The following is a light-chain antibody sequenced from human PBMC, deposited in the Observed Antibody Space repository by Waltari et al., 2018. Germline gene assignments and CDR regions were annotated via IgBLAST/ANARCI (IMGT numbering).Light chain of an antibody. CDR2: FGS. CDR1: QSLLHSSGYTY. CDR3: MQALQTPRT. Sequence: DVVLTQSPLSLSVTPGEPASISCRSSQSLLHSSGYTYFDWYLQKPGQSPQLLIYFGSNRASGVPDRFSGSGSGTDFTLKISRVEAEDVGVYYCMQALQTPRTFGQGPSWRSN. V-gene: IGKV2-28*01. J-gene: IGKJ2*02.